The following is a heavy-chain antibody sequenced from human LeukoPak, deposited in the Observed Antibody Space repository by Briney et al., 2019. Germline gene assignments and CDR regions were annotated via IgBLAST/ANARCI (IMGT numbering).Heavy chain of an antibody. CDR1: GFTFSSYG. Sequence: PGGSLRLSCAASGFTFSSYGMHWVRQAPGKGLEWVAVIWYDGSNKCYADSVKGRFTISRDNSKNTLYLQMNSLRAEDTAVYYCARDLPALGYFDWFLGYWGQGTLVTVSS. D-gene: IGHD3-9*01. J-gene: IGHJ4*02. V-gene: IGHV3-33*08. CDR2: IWYDGSNK. CDR3: ARDLPALGYFDWFLGY.